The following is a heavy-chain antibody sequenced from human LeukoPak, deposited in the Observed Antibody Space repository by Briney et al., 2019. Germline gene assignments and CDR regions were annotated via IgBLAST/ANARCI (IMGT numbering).Heavy chain of an antibody. CDR2: ISSTSSYI. CDR3: ARDIA. D-gene: IGHD2-15*01. Sequence: GGSLRLSCAASGFTFSSYAMSWVRQTPGKGLEWVSSISSTSSYIYYADSVKGRFTISRDNAKNSLYLQMTSLRAEDTAVYYCARDIAWGQGTLVTVSS. CDR1: GFTFSSYA. J-gene: IGHJ5*02. V-gene: IGHV3-21*01.